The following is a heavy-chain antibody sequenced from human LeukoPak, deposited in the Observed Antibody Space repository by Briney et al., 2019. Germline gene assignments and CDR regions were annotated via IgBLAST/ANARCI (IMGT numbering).Heavy chain of an antibody. D-gene: IGHD6-13*01. CDR3: ARGRIAAAGTSVGNWFDP. Sequence: PSETLSLTCTVSGGSISSYYWSWIRQPPGKGLEWIGYIHYSGSTNYNPSLKSRVTISVDTSKNQFSLKLRSVTAADTAVYYCARGRIAAAGTSVGNWFDPWGQGTLVTVSS. CDR1: GGSISSYY. CDR2: IHYSGST. J-gene: IGHJ5*02. V-gene: IGHV4-59*12.